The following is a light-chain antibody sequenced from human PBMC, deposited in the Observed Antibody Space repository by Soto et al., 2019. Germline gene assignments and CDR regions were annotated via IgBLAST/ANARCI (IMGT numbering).Light chain of an antibody. V-gene: IGKV1-39*01. CDR1: QSSGSY. CDR2: APP. J-gene: IGKJ4*01. Sequence: DIQMTQSPSSLSAAVGDRVTITCRARQSSGSYLNWYQQKPGTAPKLLIYAPPSLQTGVPSKFSGSGSGTDFTLTVSSLQTQDCATYYCQQSYIPPITFGGGTKVQIK. CDR3: QQSYIPPIT.